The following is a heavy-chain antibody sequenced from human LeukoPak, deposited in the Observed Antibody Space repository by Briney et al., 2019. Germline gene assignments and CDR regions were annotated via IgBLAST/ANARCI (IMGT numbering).Heavy chain of an antibody. CDR1: GFTFGDYA. CDR2: IRSKAYGGTT. J-gene: IGHJ3*02. D-gene: IGHD6-13*01. V-gene: IGHV3-49*04. Sequence: PGGSLRLSCTASGFTFGDYAMSWVRQAPGKGLEWVGFIRSKAYGGTTEYAASVKGRFTISRDDSKSIAYLQMNSLKTEDTAVYYCTRDGGYPIHAFDIWGQGTMVTVSS. CDR3: TRDGGYPIHAFDI.